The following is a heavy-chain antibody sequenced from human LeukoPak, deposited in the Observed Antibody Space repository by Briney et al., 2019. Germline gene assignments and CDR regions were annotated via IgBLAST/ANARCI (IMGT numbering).Heavy chain of an antibody. J-gene: IGHJ5*02. CDR1: GGSISSYY. D-gene: IGHD3-10*01. V-gene: IGHV4-59*01. Sequence: SETLSLTCTVSGGSISSYYWSWIRQPPGKGLEWIGYIYYSGSTNYNPSLKSRVTISVDTSKNQFSLRLSSVTAADTAVYYCARGPSILLCFGELSWFDPWGQGTLVTVSS. CDR2: IYYSGST. CDR3: ARGPSILLCFGELSWFDP.